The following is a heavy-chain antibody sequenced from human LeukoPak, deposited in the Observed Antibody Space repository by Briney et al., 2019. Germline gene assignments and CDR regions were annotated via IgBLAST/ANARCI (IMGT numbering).Heavy chain of an antibody. CDR3: GLDFWSGYVRATE. CDR1: GGSFSGYY. CDR2: INHSGST. V-gene: IGHV4-34*01. J-gene: IGHJ4*02. Sequence: SETLSLTCAVYGGSFSGYYWSWIRQPPGKGLEWIGEINHSGSTNYNPSLKSRVTISVDTSKNQFSLKLSSVTAADTAVYYCGLDFWSGYVRATEWGQGTLVTDSS. D-gene: IGHD3-3*01.